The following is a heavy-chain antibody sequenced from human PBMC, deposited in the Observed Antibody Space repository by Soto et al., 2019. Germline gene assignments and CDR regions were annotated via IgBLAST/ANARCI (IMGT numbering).Heavy chain of an antibody. CDR3: ARDRGAVAGQYFDF. J-gene: IGHJ4*02. CDR2: ISSSGTST. Sequence: QVQLVESGGDLVQPGGSLRLSCAVSGFTFSDYYMSWIRQAPGKGLEWISYISSSGTSTKYADSVKGRFIISRDNAQNSLFLQMNSLRVEDTAIYYCARDRGAVAGQYFDFWGQGTLVTVSS. V-gene: IGHV3-11*05. CDR1: GFTFSDYY. D-gene: IGHD6-19*01.